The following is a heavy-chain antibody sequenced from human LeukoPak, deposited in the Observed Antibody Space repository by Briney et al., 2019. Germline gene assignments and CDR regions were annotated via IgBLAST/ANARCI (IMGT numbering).Heavy chain of an antibody. J-gene: IGHJ4*02. CDR3: ARATTVTTYYDY. Sequence: SETLSLTCTVSGGSVSSGSYYWSWIRQPPGKGLEWIGEINHSGSTNYNPSLKSRVTISVDTSKNQFSLKLSSVTAADTAVYYCARATTVTTYYDYWGQGTLVTVSS. D-gene: IGHD4-17*01. V-gene: IGHV4-39*07. CDR1: GGSVSSGSYY. CDR2: INHSGST.